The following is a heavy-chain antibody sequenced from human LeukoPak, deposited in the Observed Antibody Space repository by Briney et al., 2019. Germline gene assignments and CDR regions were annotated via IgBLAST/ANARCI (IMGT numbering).Heavy chain of an antibody. CDR2: TYYRSKWYI. D-gene: IGHD2-8*01. CDR1: GDSVSSNSVA. V-gene: IGHV6-1*01. CDR3: ARGRVSAFDI. J-gene: IGHJ3*02. Sequence: SQTLSLTCAISGDSVSSNSVAWNWIRQSPSSGPEWLGRTYYRSKWYIDYADSVKSRITISPDTSKNQFSLQLNSMTPEDMAIYYCARGRVSAFDIWGQGTMVTVSS.